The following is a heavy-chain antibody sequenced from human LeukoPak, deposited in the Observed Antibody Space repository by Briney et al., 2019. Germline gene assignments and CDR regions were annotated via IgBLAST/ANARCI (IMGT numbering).Heavy chain of an antibody. CDR2: IYYSGST. Sequence: SETLSLTCTVSGGSISSYYWSWIRQPPGKGLEWIGYIYYSGSTNYNPSLKSRVTISVDTSKNQFSLKLSSVTAADTAVYYCARVSDYDILTGYWGAFDTWGQGTMVTVSS. CDR1: GGSISSYY. D-gene: IGHD3-9*01. J-gene: IGHJ3*02. CDR3: ARVSDYDILTGYWGAFDT. V-gene: IGHV4-59*01.